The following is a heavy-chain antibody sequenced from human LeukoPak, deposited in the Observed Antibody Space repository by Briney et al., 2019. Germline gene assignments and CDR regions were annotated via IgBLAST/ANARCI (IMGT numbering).Heavy chain of an antibody. CDR3: AKGGLKYGDYDAYFDY. J-gene: IGHJ4*02. V-gene: IGHV3-23*01. D-gene: IGHD4-17*01. Sequence: GGSLRLSGAASGFTFSHYAMSWVRQAPGKGLECVSAISGSGGSTYYAGSVKGRFTISRDNSKNTLYLQMNSLRAEDTAVYYCAKGGLKYGDYDAYFDYWGQGTLVTVSS. CDR1: GFTFSHYA. CDR2: ISGSGGST.